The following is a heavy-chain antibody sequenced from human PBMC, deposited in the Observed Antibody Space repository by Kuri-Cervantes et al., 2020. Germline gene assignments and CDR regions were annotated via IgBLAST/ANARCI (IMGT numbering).Heavy chain of an antibody. CDR1: GYSISRGYH. D-gene: IGHD3-22*01. CDR3: ARLRGYRRRDPFDI. Sequence: SETLSLTCVVFGYSISRGYHWGWIRQPPGKGLEWIGSIYHTGSTYYNLSLRSRVATSVDTSKNQFSLKLSSVTATDTALYYCARLRGYRRRDPFDIWGRGIMVTVSS. J-gene: IGHJ3*02. CDR2: IYHTGST. V-gene: IGHV4-38-2*01.